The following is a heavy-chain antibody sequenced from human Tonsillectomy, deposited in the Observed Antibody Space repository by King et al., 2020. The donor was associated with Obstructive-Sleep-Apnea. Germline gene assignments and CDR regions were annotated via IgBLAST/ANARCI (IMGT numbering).Heavy chain of an antibody. V-gene: IGHV4-59*08. J-gene: IGHJ6*02. CDR2: IYYSGST. Sequence: HVQLQESGPGLVRPSETLSLTCTVSGDSVRSCYWSWIRQPPGKGLEWIGYIYYSGSTNYNPSLKSRVTISVDTSKNQFSLRLSSMTAADTAVYYCARTFGIVAANTAFHFYGLDVWGQGTTVTVSS. CDR3: ARTFGIVAANTAFHFYGLDV. CDR1: GDSVRSCY. D-gene: IGHD1-26*01.